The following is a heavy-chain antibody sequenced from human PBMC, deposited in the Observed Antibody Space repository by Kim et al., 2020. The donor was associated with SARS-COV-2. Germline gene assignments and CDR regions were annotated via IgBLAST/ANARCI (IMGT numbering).Heavy chain of an antibody. J-gene: IGHJ4*02. CDR1: GGSVSSGDYS. CDR3: ARDNSLGIGSTGTLDY. CDR2: IYNNGRA. Sequence: SESLSLTCSVSGGSVSSGDYSWSWLRQTPGKSLEWIGYIYNNGRAYYNPSLKSRATLSIDNSKNQFSLNLTSVTAADTALYSCARDNSLGIGSTGTLDYWGQGNLVTVSS. D-gene: IGHD3-9*01. V-gene: IGHV4-30-4*01.